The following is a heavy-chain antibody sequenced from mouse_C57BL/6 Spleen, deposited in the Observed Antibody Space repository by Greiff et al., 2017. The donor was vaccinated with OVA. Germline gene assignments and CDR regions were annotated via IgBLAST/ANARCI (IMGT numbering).Heavy chain of an antibody. Sequence: VQLQQSGPELVKPGASVKISCKASGYTFTDYYMNWVKQSHGKSLEWIGDINPNNGGTSYNQKFKGKATLTVDKSSSTAYMELRSLTSEDSAVYYCARVELDYYFDYWGQGTTLTVSS. CDR1: GYTFTDYY. J-gene: IGHJ2*01. CDR3: ARVELDYYFDY. CDR2: INPNNGGT. V-gene: IGHV1-26*01. D-gene: IGHD1-3*01.